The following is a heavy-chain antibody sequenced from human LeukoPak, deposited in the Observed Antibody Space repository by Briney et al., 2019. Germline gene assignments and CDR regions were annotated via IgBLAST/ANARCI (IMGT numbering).Heavy chain of an antibody. D-gene: IGHD1-7*01. CDR2: ISYRGST. CDR3: ARFGTDSNSSGGTHVDFLDT. CDR1: GGSMSSGSYY. J-gene: IGHJ3*02. Sequence: SETLSLTCTVSGGSMSSGSYYWGWIRQPPGKGLEWIGTISYRGSTYSNSSLKSRVTISVDTSKNQFSLKLSSVTAADTAVFYCARFGTDSNSSGGTHVDFLDTWGQGTMVTVSS. V-gene: IGHV4-39*01.